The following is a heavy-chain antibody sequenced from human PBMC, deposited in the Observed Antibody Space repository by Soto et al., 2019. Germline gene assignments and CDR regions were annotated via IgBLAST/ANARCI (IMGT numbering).Heavy chain of an antibody. CDR1: GGSISSGGYY. Sequence: QVQLQESGPGLVKPSQTLSLTCTVSGGSISSGGYYWSWIRQHPGKGLEWIGYIYYSGSTYYNPSLKSRVTISVDTSKNQFSLKLSSVTAADTAVYYCARRDIVVVIYAFDIWGQGTMVTVSS. CDR2: IYYSGST. V-gene: IGHV4-31*03. CDR3: ARRDIVVVIYAFDI. D-gene: IGHD3-22*01. J-gene: IGHJ3*02.